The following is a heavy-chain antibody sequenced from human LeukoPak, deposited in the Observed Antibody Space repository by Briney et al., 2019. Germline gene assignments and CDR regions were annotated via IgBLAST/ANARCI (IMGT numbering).Heavy chain of an antibody. CDR2: VYYSGST. D-gene: IGHD3-10*01. Sequence: SRTLSLTCGVSGDSISSDYSYWTWIRQVPGKGLEWIGCVYYSGSTFYNPSLRSRVTISKDTSKNHFSLKLKSATAADTAVYYCARGTEMRGLKGNWFDPWGQGSLVTVSS. J-gene: IGHJ5*02. CDR1: GDSISSDYSY. V-gene: IGHV4-31*11. CDR3: ARGTEMRGLKGNWFDP.